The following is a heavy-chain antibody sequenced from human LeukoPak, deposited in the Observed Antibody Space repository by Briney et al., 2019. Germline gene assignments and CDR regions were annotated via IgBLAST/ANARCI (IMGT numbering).Heavy chain of an antibody. CDR2: IKSKTDGGTT. CDR1: GFTFSNAW. Sequence: GSLRLSCAASGFTFSNAWMSWVRQAPGRGLEWVGRIKSKTDGGTTDYAAPVKGRFTISRDDSRNTLYLQMNSLKTEDTAVYYCTTERLLRYFDYWGQGTLVTVSS. D-gene: IGHD3-9*01. J-gene: IGHJ4*02. CDR3: TTERLLRYFDY. V-gene: IGHV3-15*01.